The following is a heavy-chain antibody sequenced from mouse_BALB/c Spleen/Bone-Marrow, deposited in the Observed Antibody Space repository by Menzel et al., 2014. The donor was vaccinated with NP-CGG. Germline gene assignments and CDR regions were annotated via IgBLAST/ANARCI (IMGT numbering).Heavy chain of an antibody. CDR1: GFSSXGFG. V-gene: IGHV2-6-7*01. D-gene: IGHD2-10*02. J-gene: IGHJ4*01. CDR2: IWGDGTT. Sequence: QVQLKDSGPGLVAPSQSLSIPCTVSGFSSXGFGINWIRQPPGKGLEWLGMIWGDGTTDYNSALKSRLSIKKGNSKSQVFLKMNSLQAGDTARYYCAREKYGNYYAMDYWGQGTSVTVSS. CDR3: AREKYGNYYAMDY.